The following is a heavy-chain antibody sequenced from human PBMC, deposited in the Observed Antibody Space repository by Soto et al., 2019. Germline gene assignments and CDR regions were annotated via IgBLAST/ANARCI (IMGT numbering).Heavy chain of an antibody. CDR3: ARDTMAGRVYDAFDI. CDR2: ISSSSSYI. CDR1: GFTFSSYS. D-gene: IGHD6-19*01. V-gene: IGHV3-21*01. J-gene: IGHJ3*02. Sequence: GGSLRLSCAASGFTFSSYSMNWVRQAPGKGLEWVSSISSSSSYIYYADSVKGRFTISRDNAKNSLYLQMNSLGAEDTAGYYWARDTMAGRVYDAFDIWGQGTMVTVSS.